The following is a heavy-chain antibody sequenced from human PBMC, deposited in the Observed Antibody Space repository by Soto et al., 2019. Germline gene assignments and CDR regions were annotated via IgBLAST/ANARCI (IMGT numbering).Heavy chain of an antibody. CDR3: ARNPWGVAGSDY. V-gene: IGHV3-7*01. CDR1: GFTFSSYW. J-gene: IGHJ4*02. D-gene: IGHD6-19*01. Sequence: EVQLVESGGGLVQPGGSLRLSCAASGFTFSSYWMSWVRQAPGKGLEWVANIKPDGSEKYYVDSVKGRFTISRDTANNSVYLQMNSLRVEDTALYYCARNPWGVAGSDYWGQGTLVTVSS. CDR2: IKPDGSEK.